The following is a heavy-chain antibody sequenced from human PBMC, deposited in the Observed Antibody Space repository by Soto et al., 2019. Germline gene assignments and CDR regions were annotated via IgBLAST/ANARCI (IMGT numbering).Heavy chain of an antibody. Sequence: QVQLVESGGGVVQPGRSLRLSCAASGFTSSSFVIHWVRQAPGKGLAWLAVISSDGNNQYYADSVKGRFTISRDNSKNTLYLQVNSLRAEDTAVYFCAKERGVLDAFDIWGQGTMVTVSS. CDR1: GFTSSSFV. J-gene: IGHJ3*02. CDR2: ISSDGNNQ. D-gene: IGHD3-10*01. V-gene: IGHV3-30*18. CDR3: AKERGVLDAFDI.